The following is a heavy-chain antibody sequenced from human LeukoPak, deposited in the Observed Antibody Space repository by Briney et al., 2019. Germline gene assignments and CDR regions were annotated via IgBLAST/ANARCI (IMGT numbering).Heavy chain of an antibody. CDR3: AKDLKYCGGGSCHTGFPSPDY. CDR2: ISSSGDST. V-gene: IGHV3-23*01. CDR1: GFTFSSYA. Sequence: PGGSLRLSCTPSGFTFSSYAMSWVRQAPGKGLEWVSAISSSGDSTFYADSVKGRFTISRDNSKNTLYLQMNSLRAEDTAVYYCAKDLKYCGGGSCHTGFPSPDYWGQGTLVTVSS. J-gene: IGHJ4*02. D-gene: IGHD2-15*01.